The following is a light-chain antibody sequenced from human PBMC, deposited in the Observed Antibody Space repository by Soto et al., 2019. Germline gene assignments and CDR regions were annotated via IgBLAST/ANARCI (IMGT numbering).Light chain of an antibody. V-gene: IGLV2-14*01. J-gene: IGLJ2*01. CDR1: SSDVGAYNY. CDR3: SSYTTSSTLL. CDR2: DVS. Sequence: QSVLTQPASVSGSPGQSIAISCTGTSSDVGAYNYVSWYQRHPGKAPKLMIYDVSNRPSGVSNRFSGSKSGNTASLTISGLQAEDEADYYCSSYTTSSTLLFGGGTKLTVL.